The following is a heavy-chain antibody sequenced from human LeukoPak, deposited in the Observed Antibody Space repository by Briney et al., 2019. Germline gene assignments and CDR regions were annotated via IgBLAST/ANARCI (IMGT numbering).Heavy chain of an antibody. D-gene: IGHD4-11*01. CDR1: GGSISSYY. CDR2: IYYSGST. V-gene: IGHV4-59*01. J-gene: IGHJ4*02. Sequence: PSETLSLTCTVSGGSISSYYWSWIRQPLGKGLEWIGYIYYSGSTNYNPSLKSRVTISVDTSKNQFSLKLSSVTAADTAVYYCAVHDYSNYVFHFWGQGTLVTVSS. CDR3: AVHDYSNYVFHF.